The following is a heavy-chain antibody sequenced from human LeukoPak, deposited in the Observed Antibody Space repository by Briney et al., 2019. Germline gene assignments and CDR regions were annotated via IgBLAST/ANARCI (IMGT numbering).Heavy chain of an antibody. CDR1: GGTFSSYA. V-gene: IGHV1-69*04. J-gene: IGHJ4*02. CDR2: IIPILGIA. CDR3: ARGSNYDFWSGTNYDY. Sequence: GASVKVSCKASGGTFSSYAISWVRQAPGQGLEWMGRIIPILGIANYAQKFQGRVTITADKSTSTAYMELSSLRSEDTAVYYCARGSNYDFWSGTNYDYWGQGTLVTVSS. D-gene: IGHD3-3*01.